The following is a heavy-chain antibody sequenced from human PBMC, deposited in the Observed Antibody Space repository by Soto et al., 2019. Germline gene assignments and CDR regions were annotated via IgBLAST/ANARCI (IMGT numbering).Heavy chain of an antibody. CDR1: GFTFSNYA. D-gene: IGHD3-22*01. CDR3: ARGYYYDSRGYYY. Sequence: GGSLRLSCVASGFTFSNYALSWVRQAPGKGLEWVSSISSSNRYIYYGDSVKGRFTISRDNAKNSLYLQMNSLRAEDSAVYYCARGYYYDSRGYYYWGQGTLVTVSS. J-gene: IGHJ4*02. CDR2: ISSSNRYI. V-gene: IGHV3-21*01.